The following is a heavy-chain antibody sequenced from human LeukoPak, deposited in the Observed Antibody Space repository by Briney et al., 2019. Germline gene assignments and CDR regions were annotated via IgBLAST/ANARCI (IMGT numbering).Heavy chain of an antibody. D-gene: IGHD3-22*01. CDR3: AKGDSTYYYDSSGYM. CDR1: GFTFNNYA. CDR2: ISGSGGST. V-gene: IGHV3-23*01. Sequence: GGSLRLSCAASGFTFNNYAMSWVRQAPGKGLEWVSVISGSGGSTDYADSVKGRFTISRDNSKNTLYLQMNSLRAEDTAVYHCAKGDSTYYYDSSGYMWGQGTLVTVSS. J-gene: IGHJ4*02.